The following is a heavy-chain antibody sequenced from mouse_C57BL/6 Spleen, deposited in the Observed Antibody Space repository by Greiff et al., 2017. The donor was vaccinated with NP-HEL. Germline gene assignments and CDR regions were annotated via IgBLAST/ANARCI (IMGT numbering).Heavy chain of an antibody. CDR2: IYPSDSDT. D-gene: IGHD4-1*01. J-gene: IGHJ4*01. V-gene: IGHV1-61*01. Sequence: QVQLKQPGAELVRPGSSVKLSCKASGYTFTSYWMDWVKQRPGQGLEWIGNIYPSDSDTHYNQKFKDKATLTADKSSSTAYMQLSSLTSEDSAVYDCAGSGWDGPLNYAMDYWGQGTSVTVSS. CDR1: GYTFTSYW. CDR3: AGSGWDGPLNYAMDY.